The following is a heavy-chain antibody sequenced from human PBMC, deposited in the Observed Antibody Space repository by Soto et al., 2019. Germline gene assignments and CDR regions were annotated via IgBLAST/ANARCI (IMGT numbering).Heavy chain of an antibody. D-gene: IGHD6-19*01. V-gene: IGHV3-30*03. J-gene: IGHJ4*02. Sequence: QEQLVASGGGVVPPGRSLRLSCAASGFSFSDYGMNWVRQAPGKGLEWVAVISYDGTNRYHSDYVKGRFYVSRDNAKNTLYLQMNALRVEDTATYYCVRWPGHNIGWYHAVSDSWGQGTRVTVS. CDR3: VRWPGHNIGWYHAVSDS. CDR1: GFSFSDYG. CDR2: ISYDGTNR.